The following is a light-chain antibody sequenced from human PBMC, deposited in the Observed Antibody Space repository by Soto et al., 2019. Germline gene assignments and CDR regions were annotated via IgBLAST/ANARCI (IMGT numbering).Light chain of an antibody. J-gene: IGKJ1*01. CDR2: GAS. Sequence: EIVLTQSPGTLSLSPGERATLSYRASQSVSSNYLAWYQQKPGQAPRLLIYGASGRATGIPDRFSGSGSGTDFTLTISRLEPEDFAVYYCQQYGSSTWTFGQGTKVEIK. CDR3: QQYGSSTWT. CDR1: QSVSSNY. V-gene: IGKV3-20*01.